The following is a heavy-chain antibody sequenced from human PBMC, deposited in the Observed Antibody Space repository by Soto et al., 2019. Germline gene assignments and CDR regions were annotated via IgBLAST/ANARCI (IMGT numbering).Heavy chain of an antibody. CDR3: SRDTGPVYSRGRIGYYLEY. CDR2: INPNTGGP. Sequence: QVQLVQSGAEVKEPGSSVRVSCKASGYTFIDYYLHWVRQAPGQGPEWMGWINPNTGGPMFAQKFQGRGTMTRDTYINTVYMELSRLRSDYPAMYYCSRDTGPVYSRGRIGYYLEYWGQGTRVTVSS. J-gene: IGHJ4*02. D-gene: IGHD6-19*01. CDR1: GYTFIDYY. V-gene: IGHV1-2*02.